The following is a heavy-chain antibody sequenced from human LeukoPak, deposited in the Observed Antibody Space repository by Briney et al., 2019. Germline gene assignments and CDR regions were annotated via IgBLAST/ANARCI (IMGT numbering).Heavy chain of an antibody. Sequence: RGSLRLSCAASGFTSSSYSMNWVRQAPGKGLEWVSSISSSSSYIYYADSVKGRFTISRDNAKNSLYLQMHSLRAEDTAVYYCARGAGGKTDYWGQGTLVTVSS. CDR1: GFTSSSYS. CDR2: ISSSSSYI. D-gene: IGHD2-8*02. CDR3: ARGAGGKTDY. J-gene: IGHJ4*02. V-gene: IGHV3-21*01.